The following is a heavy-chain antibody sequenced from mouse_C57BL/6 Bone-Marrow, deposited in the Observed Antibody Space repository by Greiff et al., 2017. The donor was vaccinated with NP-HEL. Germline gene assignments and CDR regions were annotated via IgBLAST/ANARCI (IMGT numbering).Heavy chain of an antibody. Sequence: QVQLQQPGAELVRPGSSVKLSCKASGYTFTSYWMDWVKQRPGQGLEWIGNIYPSDSETHYNQKFKDKATLTVDKSSSTAYMQLSSLTSEDSAVYYCARRDGYYPFAYWGHVTLVSVSA. CDR2: IYPSDSET. V-gene: IGHV1-61*01. CDR3: ARRDGYYPFAY. D-gene: IGHD2-3*01. J-gene: IGHJ3*01. CDR1: GYTFTSYW.